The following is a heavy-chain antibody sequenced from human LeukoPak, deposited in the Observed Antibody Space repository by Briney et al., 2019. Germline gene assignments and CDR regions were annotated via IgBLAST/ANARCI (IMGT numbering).Heavy chain of an antibody. D-gene: IGHD3-10*01. V-gene: IGHV1-69*01. Sequence: SVKVSCKASGGTFSSYAISWVQQAPGQGLEWMGGIIPIFGTANYAQKFQGRVTITADESTSTAYMELSSLRSEDTAVYYCASPPGITMVRGARSAFDIWGQGTMVTVSS. J-gene: IGHJ3*02. CDR2: IIPIFGTA. CDR3: ASPPGITMVRGARSAFDI. CDR1: GGTFSSYA.